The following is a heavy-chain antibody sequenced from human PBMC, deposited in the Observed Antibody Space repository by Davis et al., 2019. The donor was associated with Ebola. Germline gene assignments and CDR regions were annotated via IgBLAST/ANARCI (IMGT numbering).Heavy chain of an antibody. CDR1: GFTFSSYA. D-gene: IGHD3-22*01. Sequence: GESLKISCAASGFTFSSYAMSWVRQAPGKGLEWVSAISGSGGSTYYADSVKGRFTISRDNAKNSLYLQMNSLRAEDTAVYYCARDLHYYDSSGLDYWGQGTLVTVSS. CDR3: ARDLHYYDSSGLDY. J-gene: IGHJ4*02. CDR2: ISGSGGST. V-gene: IGHV3-23*01.